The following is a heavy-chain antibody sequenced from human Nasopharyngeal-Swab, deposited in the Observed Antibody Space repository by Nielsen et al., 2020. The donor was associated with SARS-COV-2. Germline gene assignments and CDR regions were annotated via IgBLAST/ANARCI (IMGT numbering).Heavy chain of an antibody. Sequence: GGSLRLSCVASGFTFSNVWMSWVRQAPGKGLEWVGRIKSKNDGGTTDYAAPVKGRFTISRDDSKNTLYLQMNSLKTEDTAVYFCTTGPRLSGRKLLDYWGQGALVTVSS. D-gene: IGHD1-26*01. V-gene: IGHV3-15*01. CDR1: GFTFSNVW. CDR3: TTGPRLSGRKLLDY. CDR2: IKSKNDGGTT. J-gene: IGHJ4*02.